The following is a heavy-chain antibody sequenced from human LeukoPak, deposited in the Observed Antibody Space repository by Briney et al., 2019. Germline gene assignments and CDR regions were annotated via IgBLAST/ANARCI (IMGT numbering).Heavy chain of an antibody. CDR2: TNWNGGST. J-gene: IGHJ4*02. V-gene: IGHV3-20*04. Sequence: GGSLRLSCAASGFTFDDYGMSWVRQAPGKGLEWVSGTNWNGGSTGYADSVKGRFTISRDNAKNSLYLQMNSLRAEDTALYYCARMITFGGVIPYYFDYWGQGTLVTVSS. CDR3: ARMITFGGVIPYYFDY. D-gene: IGHD3-16*02. CDR1: GFTFDDYG.